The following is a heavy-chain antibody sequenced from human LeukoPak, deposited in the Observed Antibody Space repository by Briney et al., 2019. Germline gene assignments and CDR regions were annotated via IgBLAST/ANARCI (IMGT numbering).Heavy chain of an antibody. CDR3: TTAPTRNWLPYFEY. V-gene: IGHV3-15*01. J-gene: IGHJ4*02. D-gene: IGHD5-12*01. Sequence: PGESLRLSCAASGVTVSNAWMSWVRQAPGKGLEWDGRISAGGTTDYAAPVKGRFSISRDESKNTLYLQMSSLKTEDTAVYYCTTAPTRNWLPYFEYWGLGTLVTVSS. CDR2: ISAGGTT. CDR1: GVTVSNAW.